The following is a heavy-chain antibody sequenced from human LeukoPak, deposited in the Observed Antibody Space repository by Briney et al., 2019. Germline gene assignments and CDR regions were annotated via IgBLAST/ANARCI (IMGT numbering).Heavy chain of an antibody. Sequence: GGSLRLSCSASGFTFSDYDMNWVRQAPGKGLEWVSSISGLSTHIYYGDSVKGRFSISRDNAENSVYLQMNSLGVEDTAIYYCGRAFPPLRTSSAGDLWGQGILVTVSS. CDR3: GRAFPPLRTSSAGDL. J-gene: IGHJ4*02. V-gene: IGHV3-69-1*02. CDR1: GFTFSDYD. CDR2: ISGLSTHI. D-gene: IGHD3-16*01.